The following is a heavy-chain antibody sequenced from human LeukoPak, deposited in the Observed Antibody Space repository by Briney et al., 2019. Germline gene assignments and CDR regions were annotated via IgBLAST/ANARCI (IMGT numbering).Heavy chain of an antibody. J-gene: IGHJ4*02. CDR2: ISTHNGNT. CDR1: GYTFTSYG. Sequence: ASVKVSCKASGYTFTSYGISWVRQAPGQGLEWMGWISTHNGNTNYAQMLQGRITMTTDTSTSTAYMELRSLRSDDTAVYYCARGKPVYFYGPGSYLASPFDSWGQGTLVTVSS. D-gene: IGHD3-10*01. CDR3: ARGKPVYFYGPGSYLASPFDS. V-gene: IGHV1-18*01.